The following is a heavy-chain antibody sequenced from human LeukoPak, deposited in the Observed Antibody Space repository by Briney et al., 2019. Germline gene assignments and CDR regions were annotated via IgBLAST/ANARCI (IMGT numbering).Heavy chain of an antibody. V-gene: IGHV4-38-2*02. CDR2: IYHSGST. D-gene: IGHD1-1*01. Sequence: SETLSLTCTVSGYSISSGYYWGWIRQPPGKGLEWIGSIYHSGSTYYNPSLKSRVTISVDTSKNQFSLKLSSVTAADTAVYYCARSYNHFDYWGQGTLVTVSS. J-gene: IGHJ4*02. CDR3: ARSYNHFDY. CDR1: GYSISSGYY.